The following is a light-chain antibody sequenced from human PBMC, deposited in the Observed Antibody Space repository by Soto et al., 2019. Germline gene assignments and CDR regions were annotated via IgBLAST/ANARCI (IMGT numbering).Light chain of an antibody. CDR1: ESSRSW. Sequence: MSRSSSNLTATVVARVTITCRVSESSRSWLPWYQQKPGKAPKLLIYDASRLEGGVPSRFSGSGSGTEFTLTISRVEHDDFATYYCQQYNAYSITFGQGTRLE. V-gene: IGKV1-5*01. CDR3: QQYNAYSIT. J-gene: IGKJ5*01. CDR2: DAS.